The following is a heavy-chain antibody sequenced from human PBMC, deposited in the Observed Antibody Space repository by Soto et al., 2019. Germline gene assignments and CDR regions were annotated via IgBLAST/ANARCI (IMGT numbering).Heavy chain of an antibody. Sequence: QLQLQESGPGLVKPSETLSLTCTVSGGSISSSSYYWGWIRQPPGKGLEWIGSIYYSGSTYYNPSLKSRVTISXDTSKXXFSLKLSSVTAADTAVYYCARHIAVAGKRHHAPDYWGQGTLVTVSS. D-gene: IGHD6-19*01. CDR2: IYYSGST. CDR1: GGSISSSSYY. V-gene: IGHV4-39*01. CDR3: ARHIAVAGKRHHAPDY. J-gene: IGHJ4*02.